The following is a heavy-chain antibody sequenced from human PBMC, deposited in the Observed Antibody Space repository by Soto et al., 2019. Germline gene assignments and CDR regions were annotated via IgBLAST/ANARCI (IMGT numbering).Heavy chain of an antibody. V-gene: IGHV3-23*01. CDR2: LNSGGDRT. Sequence: EVQWLESGGGLVPPGGSLRLSCAASGFTFSTSGMSWVRQAPGKGLEWISGLNSGGDRTTYADSVKGRFTISRDMSKKTLYLQMNALRVEDTAVYYCAKDSGYDSTEWGQGTLVTVSS. D-gene: IGHD3-22*01. CDR1: GFTFSTSG. J-gene: IGHJ4*02. CDR3: AKDSGYDSTE.